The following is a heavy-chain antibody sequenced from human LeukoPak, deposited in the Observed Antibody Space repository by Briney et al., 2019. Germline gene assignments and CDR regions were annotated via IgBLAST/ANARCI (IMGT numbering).Heavy chain of an antibody. J-gene: IGHJ3*02. Sequence: QPGGSLRLSCAASGFIFSSYAMHWVRQAPGKGLEYVSAISTNGGSTYYADSVKGRFTISRDNAKNSLYLQMNSLRAEDTAVYYCARGGGRRYYYDSSGYYGAFDIWGQGTMVTVSS. CDR2: ISTNGGST. V-gene: IGHV3-64*02. CDR1: GFIFSSYA. CDR3: ARGGGRRYYYDSSGYYGAFDI. D-gene: IGHD3-22*01.